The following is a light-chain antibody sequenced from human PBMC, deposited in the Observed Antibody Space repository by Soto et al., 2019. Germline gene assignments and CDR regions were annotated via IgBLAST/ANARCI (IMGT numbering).Light chain of an antibody. CDR3: QQYNTYWT. J-gene: IGKJ1*01. CDR1: QSISRW. Sequence: EMRISQSPSTLSKSVGDRVTITCRASQSISRWLAWYQQKPGKAPKLLIYKASRLESGVPSRFSGSGSGTEFTLTISILQPDDFATYYCQQYNTYWTCGQGTKVDIK. V-gene: IGKV1-5*03. CDR2: KAS.